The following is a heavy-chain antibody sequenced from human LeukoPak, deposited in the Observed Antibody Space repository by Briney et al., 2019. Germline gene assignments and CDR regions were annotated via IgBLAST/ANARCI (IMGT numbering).Heavy chain of an antibody. J-gene: IGHJ3*02. Sequence: GASVKVSCKASGYPFRSYEISWVRRAPGQGLEWMGCISVHNGNTTSAQKLQGRVTLTTDTSTSTVYMELRRLRTDDTAMYYCAITNDAFDIWGQGTMVTVSS. D-gene: IGHD1-1*01. CDR3: AITNDAFDI. V-gene: IGHV1-18*01. CDR2: ISVHNGNT. CDR1: GYPFRSYE.